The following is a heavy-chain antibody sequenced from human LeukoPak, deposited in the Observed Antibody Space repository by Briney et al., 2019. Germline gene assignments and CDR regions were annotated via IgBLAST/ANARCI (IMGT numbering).Heavy chain of an antibody. D-gene: IGHD1-26*01. V-gene: IGHV3-33*01. CDR2: IWYDESNK. J-gene: IGHJ4*02. Sequence: PGRSLRLSCAASGFTFSSYGMHWVRQAPGKGLEWVAFIWYDESNKSYADSVKGRFTISRDNSRNTLYLQMNSLRAEDTAVYYCARDLSSGGASPKYWGQGTLVTVSS. CDR3: ARDLSSGGASPKY. CDR1: GFTFSSYG.